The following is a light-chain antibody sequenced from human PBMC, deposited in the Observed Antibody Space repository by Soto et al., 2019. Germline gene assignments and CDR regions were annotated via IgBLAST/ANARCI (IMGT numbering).Light chain of an antibody. CDR1: QSVSSSY. Sequence: IVLKQSPGTLSLSPGERSTLYCRASQSVSSSYLAWYQQKPGQAPRLLIYGASSRATGIPDRFSGSGSGTDITLTISRLEPEDFAVYYCQQYGSSPKTFGQGTKVDIK. CDR2: GAS. V-gene: IGKV3-20*01. CDR3: QQYGSSPKT. J-gene: IGKJ1*01.